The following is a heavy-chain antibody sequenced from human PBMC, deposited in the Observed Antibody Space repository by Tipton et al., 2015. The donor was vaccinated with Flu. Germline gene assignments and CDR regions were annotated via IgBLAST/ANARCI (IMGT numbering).Heavy chain of an antibody. CDR3: AKGGSLLLFAYNWFDP. D-gene: IGHD2-15*01. V-gene: IGHV1-46*01. J-gene: IGHJ5*02. CDR1: GYTFTSYY. Sequence: QLVQSGAEVKKPGASVKVSCKASGYTFTSYYMHWVRQAPGQGLEWMGIINPSGGSTSYAQKFQGRVTMTRDTSTSTVYMELGSLRSEDTAVYYCAKGGSLLLFAYNWFDPWGQGTLVTVSS. CDR2: INPSGGST.